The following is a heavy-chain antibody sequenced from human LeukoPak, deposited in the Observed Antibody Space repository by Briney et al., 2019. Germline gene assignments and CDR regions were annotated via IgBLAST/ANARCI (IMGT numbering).Heavy chain of an antibody. V-gene: IGHV3-23*01. CDR3: AKRGSALRYFDF. Sequence: GRSLRLACAASGFTFSNYAMSWVRQAPGKGLEWVSAISTGGAGTYYADSVKGRFTISRDNSQNTLYLQMNSLRAEDTAIYYCAKRGSALRYFDFWGQGTLVTVSS. J-gene: IGHJ4*02. CDR2: ISTGGAGT. D-gene: IGHD3-9*01. CDR1: GFTFSNYA.